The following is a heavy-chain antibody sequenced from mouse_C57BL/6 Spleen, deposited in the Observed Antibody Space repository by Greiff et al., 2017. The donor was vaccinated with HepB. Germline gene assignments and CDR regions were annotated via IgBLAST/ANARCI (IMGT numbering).Heavy chain of an antibody. J-gene: IGHJ4*01. CDR2: ISYDGSN. CDR3: ARDPVTTVVEGAMDY. Sequence: DVKLQESGPGLVKPSQSLSLTCSVTGYSITSGYYWNWIRQFPGNKLEWMGYISYDGSNNYNPSLKNRISITRDTSKNQFFLKLNSVTTEDTATYYCARDPVTTVVEGAMDYWGQGTSVTVSS. D-gene: IGHD1-1*01. CDR1: GYSITSGYY. V-gene: IGHV3-6*01.